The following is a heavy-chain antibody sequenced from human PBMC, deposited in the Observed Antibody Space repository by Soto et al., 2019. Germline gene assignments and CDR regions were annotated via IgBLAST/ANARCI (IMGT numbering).Heavy chain of an antibody. D-gene: IGHD3-22*01. CDR3: AKDKPRLREDSSVYKPPFDS. CDR1: GFTFSSYA. Sequence: GGSLRLSCAASGFTFSSYAMSWVRQAPGKGLEWVSAISGSGGSTYYADSVKGRFTISRDNSKNTLYLQMNSLGAEDTAVYYCAKDKPRLREDSSVYKPPFDSWGKGTLVTVSS. J-gene: IGHJ4*02. V-gene: IGHV3-23*01. CDR2: ISGSGGST.